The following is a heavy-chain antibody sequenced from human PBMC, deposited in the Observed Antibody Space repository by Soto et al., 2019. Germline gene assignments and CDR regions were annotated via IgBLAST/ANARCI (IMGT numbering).Heavy chain of an antibody. CDR1: GGSFSGYD. J-gene: IGHJ2*01. CDR3: ARRIGGCSGGSCYKRSYWYFDL. Sequence: QVQLQQWGAGLLKPSETLSLTCAVYGGSFSGYDWSWIRQPPGKGLEWIGEINHSGSTNYNPSLKSRVTISVDTSKNQFSLKLSYVTAADTAVYYCARRIGGCSGGSCYKRSYWYFDLWGRGTLVTVSS. D-gene: IGHD2-15*01. CDR2: INHSGST. V-gene: IGHV4-34*01.